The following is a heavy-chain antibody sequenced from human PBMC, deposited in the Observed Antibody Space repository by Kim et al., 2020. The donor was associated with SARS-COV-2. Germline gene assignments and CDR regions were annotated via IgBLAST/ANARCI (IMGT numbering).Heavy chain of an antibody. D-gene: IGHD6-19*01. V-gene: IGHV3-11*01. CDR2: ISSSGRNI. J-gene: IGHJ4*02. CDR3: ASDTSGWYGEY. Sequence: GGSLSLSCVASGFSFSDYYMTWIRQAPGKGLEWLSYISSSGRNIKYADSVKGRFTVSRDNAKNSLYLQMNSLRAEDTAVYYCASDTSGWYGEYWGQGTPVTVSS. CDR1: GFSFSDYY.